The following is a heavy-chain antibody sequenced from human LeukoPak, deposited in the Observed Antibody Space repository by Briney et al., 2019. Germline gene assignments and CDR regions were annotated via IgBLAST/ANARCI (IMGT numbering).Heavy chain of an antibody. V-gene: IGHV1-3*01. J-gene: IGHJ6*03. CDR2: INAGNGNT. D-gene: IGHD5-18*01. Sequence: ASVKVSCKASGYTFTSYAMHWVRQAPGQRLEWMGWINAGNGNTKYSQKFQGRVTITADKSTSTAYMELSSLRSEDTAVYYCARAPRGYSYGDYYYYYYMDVWGKGTTVTVSS. CDR3: ARAPRGYSYGDYYYYYYMDV. CDR1: GYTFTSYA.